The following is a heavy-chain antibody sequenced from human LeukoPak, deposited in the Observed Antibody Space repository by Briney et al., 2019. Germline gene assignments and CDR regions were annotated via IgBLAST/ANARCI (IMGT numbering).Heavy chain of an antibody. CDR2: ISGSGGNT. V-gene: IGHV3-23*01. J-gene: IGHJ4*02. Sequence: GGSLRLSCAASGFTFSTYAMRWVRQAPGKGLEWVSAISGSGGNTYYADSVKGRFTISRDNSKNTLYLQMSSLRAEDTAVYHCARKGLGGELGGFDSWGQGTLVTVSS. CDR3: ARKGLGGELGGFDS. D-gene: IGHD1-7*01. CDR1: GFTFSTYA.